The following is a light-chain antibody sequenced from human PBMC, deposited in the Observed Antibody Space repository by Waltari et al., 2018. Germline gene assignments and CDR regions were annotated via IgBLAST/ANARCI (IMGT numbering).Light chain of an antibody. J-gene: IGKJ2*03. CDR3: QQYNNGYS. V-gene: IGKV1-5*03. Sequence: DIQMTQSPTTLSASVGDSVTITCRASQGFRTWLAWYQQKPGRAPKLLIYKASRLENEVPSRFSGSGSGTEFTLTISSLQPDDFATYYCQQYNNGYSFGQGTRLEIK. CDR1: QGFRTW. CDR2: KAS.